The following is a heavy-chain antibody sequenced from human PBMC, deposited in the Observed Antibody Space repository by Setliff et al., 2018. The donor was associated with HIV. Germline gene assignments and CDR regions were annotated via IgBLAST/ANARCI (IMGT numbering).Heavy chain of an antibody. Sequence: SETLSLTCAVYVGSFSGHYWIWIRQPPGKGLEWIGETNPSGSTNYNPSLKSRVTISVDTSKNQFSLKLSSVTAADTAVYYCARGFGSSWGGNYYYYYMDVWGKGTTVTVSS. CDR2: TNPSGST. V-gene: IGHV4-34*01. J-gene: IGHJ6*03. CDR1: VGSFSGHY. D-gene: IGHD6-13*01. CDR3: ARGFGSSWGGNYYYYYMDV.